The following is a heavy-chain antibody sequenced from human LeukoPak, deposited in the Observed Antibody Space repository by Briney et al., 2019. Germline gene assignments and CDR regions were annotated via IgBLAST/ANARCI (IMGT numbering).Heavy chain of an antibody. Sequence: ASVKVSCKASGYTFTSYYMHWVRQAPGQGLEWMGIINPSGGSTSYAQKFQGRVTMTRDTSTSTVYMELSSLRSEDTAVYYCARASKRGYYYYYYMDVWGKGTTVTVSS. D-gene: IGHD4-11*01. CDR2: INPSGGST. J-gene: IGHJ6*03. V-gene: IGHV1-46*01. CDR3: ARASKRGYYYYYYMDV. CDR1: GYTFTSYY.